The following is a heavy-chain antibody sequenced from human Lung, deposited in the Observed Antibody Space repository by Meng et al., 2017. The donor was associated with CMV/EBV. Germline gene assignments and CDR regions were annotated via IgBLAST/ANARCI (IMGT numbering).Heavy chain of an antibody. D-gene: IGHD6-6*01. CDR2: ISSGSAYI. V-gene: IGHV3-21*01. CDR1: GFSFSNFY. Sequence: GGSXRLSCAASGFSFSNFYMNWFRQAPGKGLEWVASISSGSAYIFYADSVKGRFTISRDNAKDSLYLQMNSLRAEDTAVYYCARAYSSSSNGLFDSWGQGXLVTVSS. J-gene: IGHJ5*01. CDR3: ARAYSSSSNGLFDS.